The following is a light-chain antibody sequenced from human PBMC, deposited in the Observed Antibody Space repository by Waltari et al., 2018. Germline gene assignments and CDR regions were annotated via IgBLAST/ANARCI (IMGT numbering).Light chain of an antibody. CDR1: QSVGRA. CDR2: DAS. V-gene: IGKV3-20*01. J-gene: IGKJ1*01. Sequence: IVLTQSPGTLALSPGERATLSCRASQSVGRALAWNQQKPGQAPRLLIYDASSRATGISDKFSGSGSGTDFSLTISRVEPEDFAVYFCQMYVRLPVTFGQGTKVEVK. CDR3: QMYVRLPVT.